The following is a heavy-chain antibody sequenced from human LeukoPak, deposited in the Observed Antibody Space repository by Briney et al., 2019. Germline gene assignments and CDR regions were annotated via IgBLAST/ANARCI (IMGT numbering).Heavy chain of an antibody. CDR2: INPNSGGT. V-gene: IGHV1-2*02. J-gene: IGHJ4*02. D-gene: IGHD3-16*02. CDR3: ARKIGGVIVYYFDY. CDR1: GYTFTGYY. Sequence: ASVKVSCKASGYTFTGYYMHWVRQAPGQGLEWMGWINPNSGGTNYAQKFQGRVTMTRDTSISTAYMELSRLRSEDTAVYYCARKIGGVIVYYFDYWGQGTLVTVSS.